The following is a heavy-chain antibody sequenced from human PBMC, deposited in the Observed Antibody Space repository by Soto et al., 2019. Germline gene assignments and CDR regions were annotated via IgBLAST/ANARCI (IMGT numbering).Heavy chain of an antibody. J-gene: IGHJ4*02. CDR3: AKVGGPDAPPFDY. CDR2: ISYDGSNK. CDR1: GFTFSSYG. Sequence: HPGGSLRLSCAASGFTFSSYGMHWVRQAPGKGLEWVAVISYDGSNKYYADSVKGRFTISRDNSKNTLYLQMNSLRAEDTAVYYCAKVGGPDAPPFDYWGQGTLVTVSS. D-gene: IGHD2-15*01. V-gene: IGHV3-30*18.